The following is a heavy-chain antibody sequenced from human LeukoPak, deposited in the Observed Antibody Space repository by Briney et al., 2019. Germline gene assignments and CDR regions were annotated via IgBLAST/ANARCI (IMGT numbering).Heavy chain of an antibody. J-gene: IGHJ6*02. Sequence: SETLSLTCTVSGGSISSYYCSWIRQPPGKGLEWIGYIYYSGSTNYNPSLKSRVTISVDTSKNQFSLKLSSVTAADTAVYYCARQYYYGMDVWGQGTTVTVSS. V-gene: IGHV4-59*13. CDR3: ARQYYYGMDV. CDR2: IYYSGST. CDR1: GGSISSYY.